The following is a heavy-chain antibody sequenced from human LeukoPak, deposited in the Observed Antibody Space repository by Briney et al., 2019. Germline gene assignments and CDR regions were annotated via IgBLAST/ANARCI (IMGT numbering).Heavy chain of an antibody. Sequence: GASVKVSCKASGGTFSSYAISWVRQAPGQGLEWMGRIIPIFGIANYAQKFQGRVTITADKSTSTAYMELSRLRSEDTAVYYCARNYYDILTGYYRLVPWGQGTLVTVSS. CDR3: ARNYYDILTGYYRLVP. CDR1: GGTFSSYA. D-gene: IGHD3-9*01. V-gene: IGHV1-69*04. CDR2: IIPIFGIA. J-gene: IGHJ5*02.